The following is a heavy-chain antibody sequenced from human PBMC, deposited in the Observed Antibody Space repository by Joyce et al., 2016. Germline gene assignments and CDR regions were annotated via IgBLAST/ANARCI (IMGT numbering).Heavy chain of an antibody. CDR1: GFTFSSYA. V-gene: IGHV3-23*01. Sequence: EVQLLESGGGLVQPAGSLRLSCAASGFTFSSYAMSWVRQAPGKGLEWVSVIRGSGGRIYDADSVKGRFTVSRDNSKNTLYLQMNSLRAEDTAVYYCAKVAEGSAVYFYYMDVWGKGTTVTVSS. CDR3: AKVAEGSAVYFYYMDV. J-gene: IGHJ6*03. CDR2: IRGSGGRI. D-gene: IGHD6-6*01.